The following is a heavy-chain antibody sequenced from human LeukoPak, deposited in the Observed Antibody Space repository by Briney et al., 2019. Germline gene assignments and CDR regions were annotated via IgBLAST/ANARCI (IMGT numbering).Heavy chain of an antibody. CDR2: IYYGGTT. D-gene: IGHD3-10*01. J-gene: IGHJ3*02. Sequence: PSETLSLTCRVSGGSISSNNYYWGWVRQPPGKGLEWIGSIYYGGTTYYIPSLRSRVNISVDTSKNQFSLKVISVTAADTGVYYCARVRTYHGSFDIWGQGTMVIVSS. CDR3: ARVRTYHGSFDI. CDR1: GGSISSNNYY. V-gene: IGHV4-39*01.